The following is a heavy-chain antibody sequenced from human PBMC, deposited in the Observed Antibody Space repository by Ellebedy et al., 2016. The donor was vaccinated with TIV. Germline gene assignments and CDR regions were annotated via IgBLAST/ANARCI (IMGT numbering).Heavy chain of an antibody. Sequence: GESLKISCAASGFTFSSYGMHWVRQAPGKGLEWVAVISYDGSNKYYADSVKGRFTISRDNSKNTLYLQMNSLRAEDTAVYYCARDSHDSSGYPGYQYYGYFQHWGQGTLVTVSS. CDR1: GFTFSSYG. CDR2: ISYDGSNK. J-gene: IGHJ1*01. D-gene: IGHD3-22*01. V-gene: IGHV3-30*03. CDR3: ARDSHDSSGYPGYQYYGYFQH.